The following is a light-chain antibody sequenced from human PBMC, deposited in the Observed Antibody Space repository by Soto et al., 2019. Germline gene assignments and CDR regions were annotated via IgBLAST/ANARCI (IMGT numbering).Light chain of an antibody. J-gene: IGKJ1*01. Sequence: DIQMTQSPSSQSASVGDRVTITCRASQSINSYLNWYQQNPGKAPKLLIYAASSLQSGVPSRFSGSGSETDFTLTITSLQPDDFATYYCQQSFSTPRTFGQGTRVEI. CDR2: AAS. CDR3: QQSFSTPRT. V-gene: IGKV1-39*01. CDR1: QSINSY.